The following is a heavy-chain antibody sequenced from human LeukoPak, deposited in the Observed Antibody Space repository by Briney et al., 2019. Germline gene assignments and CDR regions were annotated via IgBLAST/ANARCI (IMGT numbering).Heavy chain of an antibody. V-gene: IGHV4-59*08. J-gene: IGHJ4*02. Sequence: SKPLSFTCTVSGGSISSYYWSWIRQPPGKGLEWIGYIYYSGSTNYNPSLKSRVTISVDTSKNQFSLKLSSVTAADTAVYYCARHVTVRAVIRHTTGVWFWLGGQGKLVIVSA. CDR2: IYYSGST. CDR1: GGSISSYY. D-gene: IGHD3-10*01. CDR3: ARHVTVRAVIRHTTGVWFWL.